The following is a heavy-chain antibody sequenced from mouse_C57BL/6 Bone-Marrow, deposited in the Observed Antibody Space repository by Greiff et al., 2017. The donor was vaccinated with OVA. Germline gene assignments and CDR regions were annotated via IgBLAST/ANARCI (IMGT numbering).Heavy chain of an antibody. CDR1: GYTFTSYW. Sequence: QVQLQQPGAELVKPGASVKLSCKASGYTFTSYWMHWVKQRPGQGLEWIGMIHPNSGSTNYNEKFKSKATLTVDKSSSTAYMQLSSLTSEDSAVYYCAREALGLHNFDYWGQGTTLTVSS. CDR3: AREALGLHNFDY. V-gene: IGHV1-64*01. J-gene: IGHJ2*01. D-gene: IGHD4-1*01. CDR2: IHPNSGST.